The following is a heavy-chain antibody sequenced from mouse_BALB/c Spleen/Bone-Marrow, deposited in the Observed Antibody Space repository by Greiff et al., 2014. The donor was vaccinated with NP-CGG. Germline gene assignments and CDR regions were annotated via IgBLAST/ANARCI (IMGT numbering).Heavy chain of an antibody. CDR3: ARSGKVRNAMDY. J-gene: IGHJ4*01. CDR2: ISGYYGDA. V-gene: IGHV1-67*01. CDR1: PPPLTAPA. Sequence: QVQLQQPGAKLVRPGVSVKISCKGSPPPLTAPAIHWVKRSHAKSLEWIGVISGYYGDAIYNQKFKGKATMTVDKSSSTAYMELARLTSEEAAIDYWARSGKVRNAMDYWGQGTSVTVSS. D-gene: IGHD2-14*01.